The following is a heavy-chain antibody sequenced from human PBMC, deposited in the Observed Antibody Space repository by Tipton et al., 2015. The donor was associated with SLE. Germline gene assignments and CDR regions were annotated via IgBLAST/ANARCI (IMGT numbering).Heavy chain of an antibody. CDR2: VSHRGTT. D-gene: IGHD6-13*01. Sequence: TLSLTCAVYGGTSRDYFWSWIRQPPGKGLEWIGEVSHRGTTNYNPSLDSRVTMSVDTSKNQFSLRLRSATAADTAFYYCARGYSSSWYREFFDIWGRGTLVTVSS. CDR3: ARGYSSSWYREFFDI. CDR1: GGTSRDYF. V-gene: IGHV4-34*01. J-gene: IGHJ2*01.